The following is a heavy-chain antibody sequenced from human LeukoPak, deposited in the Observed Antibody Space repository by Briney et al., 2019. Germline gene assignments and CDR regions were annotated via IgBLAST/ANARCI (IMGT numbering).Heavy chain of an antibody. V-gene: IGHV3-21*01. CDR1: GFTFSSYS. D-gene: IGHD6-13*01. Sequence: TGGSLRLSCAASGFTFSSYSMNWVRQAPGKGLEWVASISSAGSNIYYADSVKGRFTISRDNAKNSLYLQMNSLRAEDTAVYYCAREGYSSSWYRAYYYYYMDVWGKGTTVTVSS. J-gene: IGHJ6*03. CDR3: AREGYSSSWYRAYYYYYMDV. CDR2: ISSAGSNI.